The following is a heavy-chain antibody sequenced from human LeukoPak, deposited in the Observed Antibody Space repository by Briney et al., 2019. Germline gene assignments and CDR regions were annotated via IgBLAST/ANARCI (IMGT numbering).Heavy chain of an antibody. Sequence: GESLKISCKGSGYSFTIFWIAWVRQTPGKGLEWMGNIYHGDCNTRYIPSVQGQLIISTDKAVNTPYLQLSSLKASGTALYFCATLNGGVNLLADSLDIWGQGAMVTVSS. D-gene: IGHD3-16*01. CDR3: ATLNGGVNLLADSLDI. J-gene: IGHJ3*02. CDR2: IYHGDCNT. CDR1: GYSFTIFW. V-gene: IGHV5-51*01.